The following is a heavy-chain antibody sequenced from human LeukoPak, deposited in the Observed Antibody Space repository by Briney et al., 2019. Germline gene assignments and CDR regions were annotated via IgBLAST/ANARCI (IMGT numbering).Heavy chain of an antibody. J-gene: IGHJ4*02. CDR2: INHSGST. CDR3: ARVSSTAADY. Sequence: PSETLSLTCAAYGGSFSGYYWSWIRQPPGKGLEWIGEINHSGSTNYNPSLKSRVTISVDTSKNQFSLKLSSVTAADTAVYYCARVSSTAADYWGQGTLVTVSS. D-gene: IGHD4-17*01. CDR1: GGSFSGYY. V-gene: IGHV4-34*01.